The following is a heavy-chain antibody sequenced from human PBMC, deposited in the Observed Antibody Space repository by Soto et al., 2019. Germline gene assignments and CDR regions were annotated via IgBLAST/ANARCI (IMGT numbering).Heavy chain of an antibody. CDR2: ISAYNGNT. V-gene: IGHV1-18*01. D-gene: IGHD3-10*01. Sequence: ASVKVSCKASGYTFTSYGISWVRQAPGQGLEWMGWISAYNGNTNYAQKLQGRVTMTTDTSTSTAYMELRSLRSDDTAVYYCASDNYGSGPMGCFDPWGQGTLVTVSS. CDR1: GYTFTSYG. CDR3: ASDNYGSGPMGCFDP. J-gene: IGHJ5*02.